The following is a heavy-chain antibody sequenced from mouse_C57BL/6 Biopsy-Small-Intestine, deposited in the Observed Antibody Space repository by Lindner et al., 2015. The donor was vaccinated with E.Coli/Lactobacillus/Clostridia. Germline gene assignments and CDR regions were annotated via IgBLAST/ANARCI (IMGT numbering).Heavy chain of an antibody. V-gene: IGHV1-47*01. CDR1: GYTFTTYP. J-gene: IGHJ2*01. CDR2: FHPYNDDT. Sequence: VQLQESGAELVKPGASMKMSCKASGYTFTTYPIEWMKQNHGKSLEWIGNFHPYNDDTKYNEKFKGKATLTVEKSSSTVYLALSRLTSDDSAVYYCARGGNLWSNFDYWGQGTTLTVSS. CDR3: ARGGNLWSNFDY. D-gene: IGHD1-1*02.